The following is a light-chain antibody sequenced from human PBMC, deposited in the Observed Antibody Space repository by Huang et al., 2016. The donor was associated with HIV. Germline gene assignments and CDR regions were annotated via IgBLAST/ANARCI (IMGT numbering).Light chain of an antibody. CDR2: GAS. CDR3: QQYQDWPRT. V-gene: IGKV3-15*01. CDR1: QSVNSN. Sequence: EIVMTQSPGTLSLSPGERATPSCRPSQSVNSNLAWYQHKPGQAPRLLIYGASTRATGVPARFSGNGSGTEFTLTISSLQSDDFVVYYCQQYQDWPRTFGQGTKVEIK. J-gene: IGKJ1*01.